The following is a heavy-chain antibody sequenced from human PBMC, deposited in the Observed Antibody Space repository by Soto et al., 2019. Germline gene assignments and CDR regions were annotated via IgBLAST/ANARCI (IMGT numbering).Heavy chain of an antibody. D-gene: IGHD3-10*01. CDR1: GGSISSYY. CDR3: ARVWFGTYNWFDP. Sequence: SETLSLTCTVSGGSISSYYWSWIRQPPGKGLEWIGYIYYSGSTNYNPSLKSRVTISVDTSKNQFSLKLSSVTAADTAVYYCARVWFGTYNWFDPWGQGTLVTVSS. J-gene: IGHJ5*02. CDR2: IYYSGST. V-gene: IGHV4-59*08.